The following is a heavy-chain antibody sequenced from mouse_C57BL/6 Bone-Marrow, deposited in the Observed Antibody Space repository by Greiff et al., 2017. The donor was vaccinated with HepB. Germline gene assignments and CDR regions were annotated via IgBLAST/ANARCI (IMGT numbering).Heavy chain of an antibody. Sequence: VKLVESGPGLEAPSQSLSITCTVSGFSLTSYGVHWVRQSPGKGLEWLGVIWSGGSTDYNAAFISRLSISKDNSKSQVFFKMNSLQADDTAIYYCARLPPWFAYWGQGTLVTVSA. CDR2: IWSGGST. CDR1: GFSLTSYG. V-gene: IGHV2-2*01. J-gene: IGHJ3*01. D-gene: IGHD5-1*01. CDR3: ARLPPWFAY.